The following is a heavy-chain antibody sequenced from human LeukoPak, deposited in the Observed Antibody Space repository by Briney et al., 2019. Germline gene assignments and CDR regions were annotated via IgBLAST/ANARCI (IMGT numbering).Heavy chain of an antibody. V-gene: IGHV4-59*01. CDR3: ARVGNYYGSGSQPGIDAFDI. D-gene: IGHD3-10*01. J-gene: IGHJ3*02. CDR1: GGSISSYY. CDR2: IYYSGST. Sequence: SETLSLTCTVSGGSISSYYWSWIRQPPGKGLEWIGYIYYSGSTNYNPSLKSRVTISVDASKNQFSLKLSSVTAADTAVYYCARVGNYYGSGSQPGIDAFDIWGQETMVTVSS.